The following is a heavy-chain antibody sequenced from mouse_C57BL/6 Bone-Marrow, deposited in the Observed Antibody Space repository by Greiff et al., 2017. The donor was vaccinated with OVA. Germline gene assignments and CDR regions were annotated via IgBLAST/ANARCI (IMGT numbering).Heavy chain of an antibody. Sequence: VKLMESGAELARPGASVKLSCKASGYTFTSYGISWVKQRTGQGLEWIGEIYPRSGNTYYNEKFKGKATLTADKSSSTAYMELRSLTSEDSAVYFCAKIDNWDSWFAYWGQGTLVTVSA. CDR2: IYPRSGNT. CDR3: AKIDNWDSWFAY. V-gene: IGHV1-81*01. D-gene: IGHD4-1*02. J-gene: IGHJ3*01. CDR1: GYTFTSYG.